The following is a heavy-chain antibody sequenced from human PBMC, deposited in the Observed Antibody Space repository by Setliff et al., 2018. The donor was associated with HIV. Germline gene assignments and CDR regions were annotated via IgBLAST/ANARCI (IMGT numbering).Heavy chain of an antibody. V-gene: IGHV3-48*03. CDR3: VRDINWAFDY. J-gene: IGHJ4*02. Sequence: PGGSLRLSCAASGFTFRNYKFNWVRQAPGKGLEWLCYISSSGTTTYYGDSVKGRFIISRDNAKNSLYLQMSSLRAEDTAVYFCVRDINWAFDYWGQGILVTVSS. CDR2: ISSSGTTT. D-gene: IGHD1-1*01. CDR1: GFTFRNYK.